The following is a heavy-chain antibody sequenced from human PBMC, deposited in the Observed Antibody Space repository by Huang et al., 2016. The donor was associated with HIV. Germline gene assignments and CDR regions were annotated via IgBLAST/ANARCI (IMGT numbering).Heavy chain of an antibody. CDR1: GGLFSGYN. CDR3: ARGLRFCRGGDCFPTHFQH. J-gene: IGHJ1*01. V-gene: IGHV4-34*02. D-gene: IGHD2-21*02. CDR2: INHNGSD. Sequence: QVRLEQWGAGLLKPSETLSLTCAVYGGLFSGYNWTGFRQSPGKGLEWIGEINHNGSDTYKPYLKTRVTITGDMSKNQFSLKMTSLTVTDTAVYFCARGLRFCRGGDCFPTHFQHWSQG.